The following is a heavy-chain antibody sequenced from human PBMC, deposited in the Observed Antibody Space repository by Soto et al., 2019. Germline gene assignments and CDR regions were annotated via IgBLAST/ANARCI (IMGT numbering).Heavy chain of an antibody. CDR1: GISVSSNY. CDR3: ARPRMVGAPDEY. CDR2: IYNDGRT. D-gene: IGHD1-26*01. Sequence: GGSLRLSCEASGISVSSNYMIWVRQAPGKGLEWVSAIYNDGRTNYADSVKGRFTVSRETSKNTLYLQMNSLRGDDSAVYYCARPRMVGAPDEYWGQGTLVTVSS. V-gene: IGHV3-53*01. J-gene: IGHJ4*02.